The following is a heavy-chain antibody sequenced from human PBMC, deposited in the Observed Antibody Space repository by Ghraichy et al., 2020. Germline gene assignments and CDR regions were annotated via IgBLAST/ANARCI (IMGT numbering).Heavy chain of an antibody. CDR1: GFTFSNYG. D-gene: IGHD3-10*01. J-gene: IGHJ4*02. Sequence: GGSLRLSCAASGFTFSNYGMYWVRQAPGKGLEWVAIISYDGSKKYHADSVKGRFTSSRDNSKNTLYLQMNSLRAEDTAVYYCAKEYQVRGYATVQGVDYWGQGTLVTVSS. CDR2: ISYDGSKK. CDR3: AKEYQVRGYATVQGVDY. V-gene: IGHV3-30*18.